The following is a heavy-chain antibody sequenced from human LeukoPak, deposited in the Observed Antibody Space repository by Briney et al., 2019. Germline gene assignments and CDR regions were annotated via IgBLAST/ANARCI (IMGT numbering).Heavy chain of an antibody. CDR2: ISSSSSYI. CDR3: ARGDYYGSGSYGLPNWFDP. CDR1: GFTFSSYS. V-gene: IGHV3-21*01. J-gene: IGHJ5*02. Sequence: GGSLRLSCAASGFTFSSYSMNWVRQAPGKGLEWVSSISSSSSYIYYADSVKGRFTISRDNAKNSLYLQMNSLRAEDTAVYYCARGDYYGSGSYGLPNWFDPWGQGTLVTVSS. D-gene: IGHD3-10*01.